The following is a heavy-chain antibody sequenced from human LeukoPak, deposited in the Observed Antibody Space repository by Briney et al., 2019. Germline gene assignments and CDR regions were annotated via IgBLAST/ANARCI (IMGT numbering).Heavy chain of an antibody. Sequence: PETLSLTCAVSSYSISSGYYWGWIRQPPGKGLEWIGSIYHSGSTYYNPSLKSRVTISVDTSKNQFSLKLSSVTAADTAVYYCARHSEEMATILDAFDIWGQGTMVTVSS. J-gene: IGHJ3*02. CDR2: IYHSGST. V-gene: IGHV4-38-2*01. CDR3: ARHSEEMATILDAFDI. D-gene: IGHD5-24*01. CDR1: SYSISSGYY.